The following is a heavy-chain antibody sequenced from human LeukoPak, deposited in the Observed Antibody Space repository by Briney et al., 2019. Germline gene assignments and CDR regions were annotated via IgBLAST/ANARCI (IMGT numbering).Heavy chain of an antibody. CDR1: GYSFPTYW. CDR3: ARHDSLTTIASN. J-gene: IGHJ4*02. V-gene: IGHV5-51*01. Sequence: GESLKISCKGSGYSFPTYWIGWVRQMPGKGLEWMGIIYPGDSDTRYSPSFQGQVTISADKSTNTAYLQWNSLKASDTAMYYCARHDSLTTIASNWGQGSLITVSS. CDR2: IYPGDSDT. D-gene: IGHD2/OR15-2a*01.